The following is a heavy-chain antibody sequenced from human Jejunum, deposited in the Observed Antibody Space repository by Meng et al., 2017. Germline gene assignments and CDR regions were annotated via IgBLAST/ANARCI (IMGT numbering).Heavy chain of an antibody. CDR3: VRGNNYVWGMIP. CDR2: VSHSGWT. D-gene: IGHD3-16*01. CDR1: GGSLSGYF. Sequence: QVELRGGGAGLLKPSEPLSLACAVYGGSLSGYFWSWSRQPPGKGLEWIGEVSHSGWTKYNPSLKSRVTISLETSKNQFSLKMSSVTAADTAVYYCVRGNNYVWGMIPWGQGTLVTVSS. J-gene: IGHJ5*02. V-gene: IGHV4-34*01.